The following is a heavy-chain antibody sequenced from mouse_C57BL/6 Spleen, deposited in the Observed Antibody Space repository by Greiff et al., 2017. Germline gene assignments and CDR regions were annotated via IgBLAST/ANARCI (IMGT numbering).Heavy chain of an antibody. CDR3: TTGAVTDERGAMDY. D-gene: IGHD2-2*01. Sequence: VQLQQSGAELVRPGASVKLSCTASGFNIKDDYMHWVKQRPEQGLEWIGWIDPENGDTEYASKFQGKATITADTSSNTAYLQLSSLTYEDTAVYYCTTGAVTDERGAMDYWGQGTSVTVSS. CDR2: IDPENGDT. CDR1: GFNIKDDY. J-gene: IGHJ4*01. V-gene: IGHV14-4*01.